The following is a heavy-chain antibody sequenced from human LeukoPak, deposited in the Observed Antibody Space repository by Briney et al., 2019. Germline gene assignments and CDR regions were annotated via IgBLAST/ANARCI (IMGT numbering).Heavy chain of an antibody. J-gene: IGHJ3*02. CDR2: IWYDGSNK. Sequence: GGSLRLSCAASGFTFSSYGMHWVRQAPGKGLEWVAAIWYDGSNKYYADSVKGRFTISRDNSKNTLYLQMNSLRAEDTAVYYCARDAIVGATYDAFDIWGQGTMVTVSS. V-gene: IGHV3-33*01. CDR1: GFTFSSYG. CDR3: ARDAIVGATYDAFDI. D-gene: IGHD1-26*01.